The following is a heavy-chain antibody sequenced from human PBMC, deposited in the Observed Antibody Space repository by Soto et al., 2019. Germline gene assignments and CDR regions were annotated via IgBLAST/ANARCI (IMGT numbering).Heavy chain of an antibody. CDR3: ASGKGVYYYDSSGYPFDY. J-gene: IGHJ4*02. CDR1: GGTFSSYA. D-gene: IGHD3-22*01. CDR2: IIPIFGTA. Sequence: QVQLVQSGAEVKKPGSSVKVSCKASGGTFSSYAISWVRQAPGQGLEWMGGIIPIFGTANYAQKFQGRVTITADESTSTAYMELSSLRSEDTAVYYCASGKGVYYYDSSGYPFDYWGQGTLVTVSS. V-gene: IGHV1-69*01.